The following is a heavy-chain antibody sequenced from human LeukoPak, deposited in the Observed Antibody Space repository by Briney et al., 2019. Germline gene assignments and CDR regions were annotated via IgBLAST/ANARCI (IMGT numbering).Heavy chain of an antibody. Sequence: ASVKVSCKASGYTFTGYYMHWVRQAPGQGLEGMGWINPNSGGTNYAQKFQGRVTMTRDTSISTAYMELSRLRSDDTAVYYCVRGRWTLNYYGMDVWGQGTTVTVSS. D-gene: IGHD4-23*01. CDR3: VRGRWTLNYYGMDV. J-gene: IGHJ6*02. CDR2: INPNSGGT. V-gene: IGHV1-2*02. CDR1: GYTFTGYY.